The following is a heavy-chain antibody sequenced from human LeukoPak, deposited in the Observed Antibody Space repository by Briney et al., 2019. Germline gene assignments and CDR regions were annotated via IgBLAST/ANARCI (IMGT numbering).Heavy chain of an antibody. CDR2: IIPIFGTA. CDR3: ALELGYCSGGSCFNWFDP. Sequence: SVKVSCKASGGTFSSYTISWVLQAPGQGLEWMGGIIPIFGTANYAQKFQGRVTITADESTSTAYMELSSLRSEDTAVYYCALELGYCSGGSCFNWFDPWGQGTLVTVSS. V-gene: IGHV1-69*13. CDR1: GGTFSSYT. J-gene: IGHJ5*02. D-gene: IGHD2-15*01.